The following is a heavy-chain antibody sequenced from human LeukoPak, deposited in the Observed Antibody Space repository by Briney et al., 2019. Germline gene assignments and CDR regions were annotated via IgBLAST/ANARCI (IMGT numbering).Heavy chain of an antibody. CDR1: GGSISSYY. Sequence: SETLSLTCTVSGGSISSYYWSWIRQPAGKGLEWIGRIYTGGSTNYNPSLKSRVTMSVDTSKNQFSLKLSSVTAADTAVYYCARGYCSSTSCYNGMDVWGQGTTVTVSS. V-gene: IGHV4-4*07. D-gene: IGHD2-2*02. CDR2: IYTGGST. CDR3: ARGYCSSTSCYNGMDV. J-gene: IGHJ6*02.